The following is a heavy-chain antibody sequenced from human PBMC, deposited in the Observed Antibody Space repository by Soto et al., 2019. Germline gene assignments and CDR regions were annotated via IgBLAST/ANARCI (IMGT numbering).Heavy chain of an antibody. CDR1: GFTFSSYA. Sequence: PGGSLRLSCAASGFTFSSYAMSWVRQAPGKGLEWVSAISGSGGITYDADSVKGLFTICRDNSKNTLYLQINSLRADKTVVYSCVGGYDILTGYYPPSYYGMDVWGQGTTVTVSS. J-gene: IGHJ6*02. D-gene: IGHD3-9*01. CDR3: VGGYDILTGYYPPSYYGMDV. CDR2: ISGSGGIT. V-gene: IGHV3-23*01.